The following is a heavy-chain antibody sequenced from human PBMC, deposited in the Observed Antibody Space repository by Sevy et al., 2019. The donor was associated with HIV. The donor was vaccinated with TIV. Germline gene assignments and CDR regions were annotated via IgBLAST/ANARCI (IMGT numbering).Heavy chain of an antibody. V-gene: IGHV1-18*01. CDR2: ISAYNGNT. J-gene: IGHJ6*02. Sequence: ASVKVSCKASGYTFTSYGISWVRQAPGQGLEWMGWISAYNGNTNYAQKLQGRVTMTTDTSTSTAYMELRSLRSDDTAVYYWERVSGSGTLYGMDVWGQGTTVTVSS. CDR3: ERVSGSGTLYGMDV. CDR1: GYTFTSYG. D-gene: IGHD3-10*01.